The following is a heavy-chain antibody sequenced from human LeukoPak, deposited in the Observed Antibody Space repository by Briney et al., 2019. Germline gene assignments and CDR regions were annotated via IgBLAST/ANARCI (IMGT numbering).Heavy chain of an antibody. V-gene: IGHV3-48*04. Sequence: GGSLRLSCAASGFTFSSYGMNWVRQAPGKGLEWISYISSRSSTIYYADSVKGRFTISRDNAKNSLYLQMNSLRAEDTAVYYCARDISGSYRGFDFWGQGTLVTVSS. CDR3: ARDISGSYRGFDF. CDR2: ISSRSSTI. J-gene: IGHJ4*02. CDR1: GFTFSSYG. D-gene: IGHD1-26*01.